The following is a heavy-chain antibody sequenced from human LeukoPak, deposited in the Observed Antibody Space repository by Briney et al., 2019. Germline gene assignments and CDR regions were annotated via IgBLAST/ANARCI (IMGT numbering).Heavy chain of an antibody. D-gene: IGHD1-1*01. J-gene: IGHJ4*02. Sequence: ASVKVSCKASGYSFTSYDFNWVRQAPGQGLEWIGWMNPNIGNTGYAQKFQGRVIMTRDISISTAYMELSSLRSEDTAVYYCARRGTTPFGYWGQGTLVTVSS. CDR3: ARRGTTPFGY. CDR2: MNPNIGNT. CDR1: GYSFTSYD. V-gene: IGHV1-8*01.